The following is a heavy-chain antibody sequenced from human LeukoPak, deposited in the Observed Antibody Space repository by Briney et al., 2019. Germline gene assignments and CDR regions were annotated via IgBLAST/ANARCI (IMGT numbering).Heavy chain of an antibody. CDR2: IIPILGIA. D-gene: IGHD3-16*01. CDR1: GGTFSSYA. Sequence: ASVKVSCKASGGTFSSYAISWVRQAPGQGLEWMGRIIPILGIANYAQKFQGRVTITADKSTSTAYMELSSLRSEDTAVYYCARVAMITFGGVPLSVDYWGQGTLVTVSS. CDR3: ARVAMITFGGVPLSVDY. J-gene: IGHJ4*02. V-gene: IGHV1-69*04.